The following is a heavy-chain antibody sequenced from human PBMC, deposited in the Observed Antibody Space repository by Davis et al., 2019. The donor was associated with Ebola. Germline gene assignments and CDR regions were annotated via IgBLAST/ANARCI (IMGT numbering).Heavy chain of an antibody. D-gene: IGHD3-10*01. CDR1: GFIFNNSD. J-gene: IGHJ4*02. CDR2: VRSHGSDD. V-gene: IGHV3-30*02. Sequence: GESLKISCAASGFIFNNSDIHWARHDPGRVLEWAAFVRSHGSDDHYADSVKGRFTISRDNSKNTLYLQMESLRVKDTAVDYCAEDRVRLWFGEGGQGTLVTITS. CDR3: AEDRVRLWFGE.